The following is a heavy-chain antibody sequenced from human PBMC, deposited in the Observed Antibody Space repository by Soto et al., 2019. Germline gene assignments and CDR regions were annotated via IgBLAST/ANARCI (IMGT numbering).Heavy chain of an antibody. D-gene: IGHD3-16*02. CDR2: SSWNSGSI. J-gene: IGHJ6*02. CDR3: AKDLENLYDYVWGSYRAPYGMDV. Sequence: EVQLVESGGGLVQPGRSLRLSFAASGFTFDDYAMHWVRQAPGKGLEWVSGSSWNSGSIGYADSVKGRFTISRDNAKNSLYLQMNSLRAEDTALYYCAKDLENLYDYVWGSYRAPYGMDVWGQGTTVTVSS. CDR1: GFTFDDYA. V-gene: IGHV3-9*01.